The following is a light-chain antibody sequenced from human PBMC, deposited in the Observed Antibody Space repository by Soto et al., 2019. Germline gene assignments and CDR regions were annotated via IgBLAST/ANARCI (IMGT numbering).Light chain of an antibody. CDR2: GAS. CDR1: QSVSSSY. J-gene: IGKJ1*01. CDR3: QQYGSSPWT. V-gene: IGKV3-20*01. Sequence: EIVLTQSPGTLSFSPGERVTLSCRSSQSVSSSYLAWYQQKPGQAPRLLFYGASSRATGIPDRFSGSGSGTDFILTISRLEPDDFAVYYCQQYGSSPWTFGQGTKVDIK.